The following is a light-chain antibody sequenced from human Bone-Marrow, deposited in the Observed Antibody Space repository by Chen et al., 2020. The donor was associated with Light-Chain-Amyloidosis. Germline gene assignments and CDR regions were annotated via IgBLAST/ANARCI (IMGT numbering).Light chain of an antibody. CDR2: GSS. J-gene: IGKJ4*01. CDR3: QQYGTSPLT. Sequence: ENVLTQSPGTLSLSPGEGANLSCRASQTISSNYLPWYQQKFGQAPRLLIYGSSSRATGIPDRFTGSGSGTDFTLTINRLEPEDFAMYYCQQYGTSPLTFGGGTKVEIK. CDR1: QTISSNY. V-gene: IGKV3-20*01.